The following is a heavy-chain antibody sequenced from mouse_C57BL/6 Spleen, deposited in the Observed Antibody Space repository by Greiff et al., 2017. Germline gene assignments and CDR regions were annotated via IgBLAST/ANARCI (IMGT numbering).Heavy chain of an antibody. V-gene: IGHV5-17*01. Sequence: DVKLVESGGGLVKPGGSLKLSCAASGFTFSDYGMHWVRQAPEKGLEWVAYISSGSSTIYYADTVKGRFTISRDNAKNTLFLQMTRLRSEDTAMYYCARPHYYAMDYWGQGTSVTVSS. CDR3: ARPHYYAMDY. CDR2: ISSGSSTI. J-gene: IGHJ4*01. CDR1: GFTFSDYG.